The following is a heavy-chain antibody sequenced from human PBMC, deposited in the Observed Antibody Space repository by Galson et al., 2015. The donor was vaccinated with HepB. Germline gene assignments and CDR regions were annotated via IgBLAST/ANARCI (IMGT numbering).Heavy chain of an antibody. J-gene: IGHJ3*02. V-gene: IGHV1-3*04. Sequence: SVKVSCKASGYTFTSYAVHWVRQAPGQSLEWMGWVDTGNGKTRTSQRFQDRVTIVRDTSASTTYMELSSLRSEDTAVYYCASGPWELLEGAFDIWGQGTLVTVSS. CDR2: VDTGNGKT. CDR3: ASGPWELLEGAFDI. D-gene: IGHD1-26*01. CDR1: GYTFTSYA.